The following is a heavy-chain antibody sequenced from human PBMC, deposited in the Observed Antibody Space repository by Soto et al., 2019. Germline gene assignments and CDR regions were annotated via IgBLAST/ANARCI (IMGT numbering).Heavy chain of an antibody. V-gene: IGHV5-51*01. J-gene: IGHJ4*02. Sequence: PGGLLKILRQCFGYTFLNFWIGWVRQLPGQGLEWMGIIYPGEHETRYSPSFLGKVTISAEKSSNNAFLQWSSPEASESGFYFCTRSPRSSPCFGFSGQRALVTVSS. CDR3: TRSPRSSPCFGF. CDR1: GYTFLNFW. CDR2: IYPGEHET. D-gene: IGHD6-13*01.